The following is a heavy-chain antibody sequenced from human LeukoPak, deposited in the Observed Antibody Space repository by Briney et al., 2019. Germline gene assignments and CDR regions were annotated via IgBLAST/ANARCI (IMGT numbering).Heavy chain of an antibody. CDR1: GGSISSSSYY. Sequence: SETLSLTCTVSGGSISSSSYYWGWIRQPPGKGLEWIGSIYYSGSTYYNPSLKSRVTISVDTSKNQFSLKLSSVTAADTAVYYCARTGGYSSGWFYQNAFDIWGQGTMVTVSS. CDR2: IYYSGST. J-gene: IGHJ3*02. V-gene: IGHV4-39*01. D-gene: IGHD6-19*01. CDR3: ARTGGYSSGWFYQNAFDI.